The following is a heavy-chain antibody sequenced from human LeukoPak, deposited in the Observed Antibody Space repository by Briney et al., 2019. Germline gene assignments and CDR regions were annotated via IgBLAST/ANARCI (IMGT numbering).Heavy chain of an antibody. D-gene: IGHD3-10*01. J-gene: IGHJ3*02. CDR2: INPNSGGT. CDR1: GYTFTGYY. CDR3: ARGYGSETRIHAFDI. V-gene: IGHV1-2*02. Sequence: ASVTVSCKASGYTFTGYYIHWVRQAPGQGLEWMGWINPNSGGTNYAQKFQGRVTMTRDTSINTAYMEVSSLRSDDTAVHYCARGYGSETRIHAFDIWGQGTMVTVSS.